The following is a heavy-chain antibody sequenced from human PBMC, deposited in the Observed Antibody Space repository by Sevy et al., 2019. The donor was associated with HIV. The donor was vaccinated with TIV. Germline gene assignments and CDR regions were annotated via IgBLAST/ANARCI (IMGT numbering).Heavy chain of an antibody. CDR3: AGGRITIFGVVIIGTPDAFDI. J-gene: IGHJ3*02. Sequence: GESLKISCKGSGYSFTSYWIGWVRQMPGKGLEWMGIIYPGDSDTRYSPSFQGQVTISADKSISTTYLQWSSLKASDTAMYYCAGGRITIFGVVIIGTPDAFDIWGQGTMVTVSS. CDR2: IYPGDSDT. D-gene: IGHD3-3*01. V-gene: IGHV5-51*01. CDR1: GYSFTSYW.